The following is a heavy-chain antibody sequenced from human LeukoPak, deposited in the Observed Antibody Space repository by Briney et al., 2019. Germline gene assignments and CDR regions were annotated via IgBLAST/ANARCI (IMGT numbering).Heavy chain of an antibody. D-gene: IGHD4-23*01. CDR1: GFTFSSYA. J-gene: IGHJ4*02. Sequence: GGSLRLSCAASGFTFSSYAMHWVRQAPGKGLEWVAVISYDGSNKYYADSVKGRFTISRDNSKNTLYLQMNSLRAEDTAVYYCARDLGQTTVVTPGYWGQGTLVTVSS. V-gene: IGHV3-30-3*01. CDR2: ISYDGSNK. CDR3: ARDLGQTTVVTPGY.